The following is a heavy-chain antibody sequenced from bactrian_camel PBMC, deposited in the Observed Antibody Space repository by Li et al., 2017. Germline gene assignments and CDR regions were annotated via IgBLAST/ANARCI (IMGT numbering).Heavy chain of an antibody. CDR1: RKTASFFS. CDR2: IRNGLDT. V-gene: IGHV3S53*01. J-gene: IGHJ4*01. Sequence: HVQLVESGGGDVQPGGSLRLSCRASRKTASFFSMAWFRQAPGKEREGVAAIRNGLDTSYADSVKGRFTVSQDTVTATVYLQMDDLKPEDTAMYHCAAAYPYDKRHTVMPIGTRIPGFGHWGQGTQVT. D-gene: IGHD1*01. CDR3: AAAYPYDKRHTVMPIGTRIPGFGH.